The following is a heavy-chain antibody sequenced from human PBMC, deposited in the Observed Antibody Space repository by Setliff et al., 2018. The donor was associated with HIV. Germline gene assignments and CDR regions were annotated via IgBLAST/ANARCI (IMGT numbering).Heavy chain of an antibody. CDR1: GYTFTSYD. CDR2: MNPNSGNT. J-gene: IGHJ4*02. V-gene: IGHV1-8*02. Sequence: ASVKVSCKASGYTFTSYDINWVRQATGQGLEWMGWMNPNSGNTGYAQKFQGRVTMTRNTSISTAYMELSSLRSEDTAVYYCATYHYYDSSAYFIDLYYFDYWGQGTLVTVSS. CDR3: ATYHYYDSSAYFIDLYYFDY. D-gene: IGHD3-22*01.